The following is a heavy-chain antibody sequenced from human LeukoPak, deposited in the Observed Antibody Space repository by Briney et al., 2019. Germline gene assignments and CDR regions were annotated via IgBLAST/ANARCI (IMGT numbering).Heavy chain of an antibody. D-gene: IGHD6-13*01. Sequence: GGSLRLSCAASGFSFNSYWMTWVRQAPGRGLEWVANINPAGADTYYVDPVKGRFIISRDNAKNLVYLQMNSLRAEDTAVYSCLGFVYVAAVDLWGHGTLVTVSS. CDR3: LGFVYVAAVDL. CDR2: INPAGADT. J-gene: IGHJ4*03. CDR1: GFSFNSYW. V-gene: IGHV3-7*01.